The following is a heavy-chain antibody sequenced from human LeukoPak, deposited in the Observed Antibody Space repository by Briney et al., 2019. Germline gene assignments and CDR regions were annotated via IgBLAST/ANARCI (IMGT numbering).Heavy chain of an antibody. CDR1: GYTFTGYY. CDR3: AREGPKIFGVVIIPYY. D-gene: IGHD3-3*01. V-gene: IGHV1-2*02. J-gene: IGHJ4*02. Sequence: ASVKVSCKASGYTFTGYYMHWVRQAPGQGLEWMGWINPNSGGTNYVRKFQGRVTMTRDTSISTAYMELSRLRSDDTAVYYCAREGPKIFGVVIIPYYWGQGTLVTVSS. CDR2: INPNSGGT.